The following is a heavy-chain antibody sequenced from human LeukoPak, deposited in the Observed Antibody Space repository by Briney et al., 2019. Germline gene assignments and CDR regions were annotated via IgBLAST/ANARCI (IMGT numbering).Heavy chain of an antibody. D-gene: IGHD3-10*01. J-gene: IGHJ4*02. V-gene: IGHV3-33*05. CDR3: ANQGGLLWFGELSLLFDY. Sequence: AMAYDGSNKYYADSVKGRFTISRDNSKNTLYLQMNSLRAEDTAVYYCANQGGLLWFGELSLLFDYWGQGTPVTVSS. CDR2: MAYDGSNK.